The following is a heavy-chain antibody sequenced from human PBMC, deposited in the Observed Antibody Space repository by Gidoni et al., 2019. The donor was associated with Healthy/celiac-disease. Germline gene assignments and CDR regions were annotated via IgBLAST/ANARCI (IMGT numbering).Heavy chain of an antibody. J-gene: IGHJ3*02. CDR1: GGTFSSYA. D-gene: IGHD2-15*01. CDR3: ARGPQWSPIVVVVAATPGAFDI. V-gene: IGHV1-69*01. Sequence: QVQLVQSGAEVKKPGSSVKVSCKASGGTFSSYAISWVRQAPGQGLEWMGGIIPIFGTANYAQKFQGRVTITADESTSTAYMELSSLRSEDTAVYYCARGPQWSPIVVVVAATPGAFDIWGQGTMVTVSS. CDR2: IIPIFGTA.